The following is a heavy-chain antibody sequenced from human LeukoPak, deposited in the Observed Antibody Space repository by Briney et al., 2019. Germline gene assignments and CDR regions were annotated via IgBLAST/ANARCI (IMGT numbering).Heavy chain of an antibody. J-gene: IGHJ4*02. V-gene: IGHV3-30*01. CDR3: ATPEAPDY. CDR1: GFTFSSYA. Sequence: GGSLRLSCAASGFTFSSYAMHWVRQAPGKGLEWVAVISYDGSNKYYADSVKGRFTISRDNSKNTLYLQMNSLSAEDTAVYYCATPEAPDYWGQGTLVTVSS. CDR2: ISYDGSNK.